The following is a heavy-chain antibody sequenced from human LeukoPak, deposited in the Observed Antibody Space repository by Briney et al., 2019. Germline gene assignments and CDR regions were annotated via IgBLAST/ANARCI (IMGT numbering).Heavy chain of an antibody. CDR2: ISSSGSTI. J-gene: IGHJ4*02. Sequence: GGSLRLSCAASGFTFRSYGMNWVRQAPGKGLEWVSYISSSGSTIYYADSVKGRFTISRDNAKNSLYLQMNSLRAEDTAVYYCARASQPDDIAAAGTHDYWGQGTLVTVSS. V-gene: IGHV3-48*04. D-gene: IGHD6-13*01. CDR3: ARASQPDDIAAAGTHDY. CDR1: GFTFRSYG.